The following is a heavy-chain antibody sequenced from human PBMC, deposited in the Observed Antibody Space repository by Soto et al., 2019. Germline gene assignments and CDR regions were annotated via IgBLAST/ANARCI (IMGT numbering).Heavy chain of an antibody. J-gene: IGHJ4*02. V-gene: IGHV1-69*06. D-gene: IGHD3-10*01. CDR1: GATFNSLG. CDR2: IIPLYGTV. CDR3: ARVRVIRGVIPSHFGL. Sequence: QAHLAQSGAEVKKPGSSVTVSCKASGATFNSLGIVGCLQPPGQGLDGMGGIIPLYGTVNYAQKFQGRVSITADKSTSTAYMDLNSLRSDDTAVYYCARVRVIRGVIPSHFGLWGQGTQVTVSS.